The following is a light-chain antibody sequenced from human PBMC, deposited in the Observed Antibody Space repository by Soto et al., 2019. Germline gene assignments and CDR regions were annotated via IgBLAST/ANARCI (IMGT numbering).Light chain of an antibody. V-gene: IGLV2-8*01. J-gene: IGLJ1*01. CDR3: NSYATGNTRV. CDR2: EVS. Sequence: QSVLTQPPSASGSPGQSVTISCTGTKNDIGDYDYVSWYQQHPGKAPKVLISEVSNRPSGVSNRFSGSKSGNTASLTISGLQAEDEADYYCNSYATGNTRVFGTGTTVTV. CDR1: KNDIGDYDY.